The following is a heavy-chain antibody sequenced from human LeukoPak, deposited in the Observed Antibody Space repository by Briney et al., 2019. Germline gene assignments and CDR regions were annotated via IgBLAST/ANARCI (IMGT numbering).Heavy chain of an antibody. V-gene: IGHV3-23*01. CDR3: AKEALFRGVHGNYFDY. CDR1: GCTFSSYA. J-gene: IGHJ4*02. Sequence: GGSLRLSCAASGCTFSSYAMSWVRQAPGKGLEWVSAISGSGGSTYYADSVKGRFTISRDISNNTLYLQMNSLRPEDTAVYYCAKEALFRGVHGNYFDYWGQGTLVTVSS. CDR2: ISGSGGST. D-gene: IGHD3-10*01.